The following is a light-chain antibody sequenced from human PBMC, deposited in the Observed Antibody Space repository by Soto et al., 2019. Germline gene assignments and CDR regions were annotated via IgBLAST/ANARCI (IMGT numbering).Light chain of an antibody. CDR1: QDIRNY. Sequence: AIQVTQSPTPLSASVGDRVTITCRSSQDIRNYLGWYQQKPGKAPQLLIYGASSLQRGVSSRFSGSGFGTDFTLTISSLQPEDSATYYCLQDRSHFWTFGQGTKV. V-gene: IGKV1-6*01. CDR3: LQDRSHFWT. J-gene: IGKJ1*01. CDR2: GAS.